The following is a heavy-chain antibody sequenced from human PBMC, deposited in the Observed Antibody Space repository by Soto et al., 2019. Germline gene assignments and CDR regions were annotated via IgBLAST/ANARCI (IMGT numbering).Heavy chain of an antibody. CDR1: GFTFSSYA. CDR2: ISGSGGST. CDR3: AKNLGQLGPPTYDILTGYYRANDY. J-gene: IGHJ4*02. D-gene: IGHD3-9*01. Sequence: GGSLRLSCAASGFTFSSYAMSWVRQAPGKGLEWVSAISGSGGSTYYADSVKGRFTISRDNSKNTLYLQMNSLRAEDTAVYYCAKNLGQLGPPTYDILTGYYRANDYWGQGTLVTVPQ. V-gene: IGHV3-23*01.